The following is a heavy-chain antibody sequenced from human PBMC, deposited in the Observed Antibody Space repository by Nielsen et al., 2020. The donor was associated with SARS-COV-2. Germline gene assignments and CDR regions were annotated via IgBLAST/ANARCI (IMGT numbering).Heavy chain of an antibody. V-gene: IGHV4-30-2*01. J-gene: IGHJ6*02. CDR1: GGSISSGGYS. D-gene: IGHD3-9*01. Sequence: SETLSLTCAVSGGSISSGGYSWSWIRQPPGKGLEWIGYIYHSGSNYYNPSLKSRVTISVDTSKNQFSLRLSSVTAADTAVYYCARSYVLTAYYGMDVWGQGTTVTVSS. CDR3: ARSYVLTAYYGMDV. CDR2: IYHSGSN.